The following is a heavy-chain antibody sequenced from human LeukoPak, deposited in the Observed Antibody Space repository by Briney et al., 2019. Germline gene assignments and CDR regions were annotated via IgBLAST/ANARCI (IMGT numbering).Heavy chain of an antibody. D-gene: IGHD1-26*01. V-gene: IGHV4-59*01. Sequence: SETLSLTCTVSGGSISSYYWSWIRQPPGKGLEWIGYIYYSGSTNYNPSLKSRVTISVDTSKNQFSLKLSSVTAADTAVYYCAREKVVGATRWFDPWGQGTLVTVSS. J-gene: IGHJ5*02. CDR2: IYYSGST. CDR3: AREKVVGATRWFDP. CDR1: GGSISSYY.